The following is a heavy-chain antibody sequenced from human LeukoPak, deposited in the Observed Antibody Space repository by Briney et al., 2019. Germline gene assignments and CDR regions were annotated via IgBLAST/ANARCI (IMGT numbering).Heavy chain of an antibody. CDR3: ARSSPTPSLRYFDWFPLDV. CDR2: IYYSGST. D-gene: IGHD3-9*01. Sequence: SETQSLTCTVSGGSISSYYWSWIRQPPGKGLEWIGYIYYSGSTNYNPSLKSRVTISVDTSKNQFSLKLSSVTAADTAVYYCARSSPTPSLRYFDWFPLDVWGQGTTVTVSS. CDR1: GGSISSYY. V-gene: IGHV4-59*01. J-gene: IGHJ6*02.